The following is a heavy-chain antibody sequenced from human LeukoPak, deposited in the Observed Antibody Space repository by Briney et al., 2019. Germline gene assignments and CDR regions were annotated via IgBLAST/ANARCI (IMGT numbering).Heavy chain of an antibody. Sequence: GGSLRLSCAASGFNVSSNYMSWVRQAPGKGLEWVSVIYSGGSTYYADSVKGRFTISRDNSKNTLYLQMNSLRAEDTAVYYCARERRTYYYYYMDVWGKGTTVTVSS. CDR3: ARERRTYYYYYMDV. V-gene: IGHV3-66*01. CDR2: IYSGGST. CDR1: GFNVSSNY. J-gene: IGHJ6*03.